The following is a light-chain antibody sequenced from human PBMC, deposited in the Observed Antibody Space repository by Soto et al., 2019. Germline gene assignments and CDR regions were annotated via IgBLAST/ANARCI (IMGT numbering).Light chain of an antibody. CDR2: DVT. V-gene: IGLV2-14*01. CDR3: SSYTTSSSYV. CDR1: SSDVGGYIY. J-gene: IGLJ1*01. Sequence: QSVLTQPASVSGPPGQSITISCTGTSSDVGGYIYVSWYQQHPGKAPKLIIYDVTSRPSGVSYRFSGSKSGNTASLTISGLQAEDEADYYCSSYTTSSSYVFGTGTKVTVL.